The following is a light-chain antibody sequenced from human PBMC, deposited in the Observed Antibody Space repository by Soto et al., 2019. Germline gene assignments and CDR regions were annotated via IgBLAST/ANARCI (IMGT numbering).Light chain of an antibody. V-gene: IGKV3-15*01. J-gene: IGKJ5*01. Sequence: VVNQSPAALSVSPGERASLSCRASQSVSRKLAWYQQTRGQAPRLLIYGASTRATGIPARFSGSGSGTEFTLTISSLQSEDFAVYYCQQFHNWPPITFGQGTRLEIK. CDR1: QSVSRK. CDR3: QQFHNWPPIT. CDR2: GAS.